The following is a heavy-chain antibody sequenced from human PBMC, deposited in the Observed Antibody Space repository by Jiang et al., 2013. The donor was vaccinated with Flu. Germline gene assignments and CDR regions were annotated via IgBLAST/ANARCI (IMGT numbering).Heavy chain of an antibody. CDR1: GFTFSNFA. CDR3: AARSVPIEY. J-gene: IGHJ4*02. V-gene: IGHV3-23*01. D-gene: IGHD6-6*01. Sequence: VQLLESGGGLVQPGGSLRLSCAASGFTFSNFAMTWVRQAPGKGLEWVSTISGSGDRTYPADSVNGRFTTSRDNSKNTLYLQMNSLRAEDTAIYYCAARSVPIEYWGQGTLVTVSS. CDR2: ISGSGDRT.